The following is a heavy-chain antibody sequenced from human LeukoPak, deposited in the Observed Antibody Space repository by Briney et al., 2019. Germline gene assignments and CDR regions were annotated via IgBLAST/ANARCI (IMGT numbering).Heavy chain of an antibody. D-gene: IGHD3-22*01. CDR1: GFTFSSYG. Sequence: GGSLRLSCAASGFTFSSYGMSWVRQAPGKGLEWVSAISGSGGSTYYADSVKGRFTISRDNSKNTLYLQMNSLRAEDTAVYYCARDRHKYYYDGSGYPPYWGQGTLVTVSS. CDR3: ARDRHKYYYDGSGYPPY. V-gene: IGHV3-23*01. CDR2: ISGSGGST. J-gene: IGHJ4*02.